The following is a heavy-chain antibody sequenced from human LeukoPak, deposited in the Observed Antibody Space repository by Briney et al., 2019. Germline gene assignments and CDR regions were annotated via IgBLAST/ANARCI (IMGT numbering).Heavy chain of an antibody. D-gene: IGHD6-19*01. Sequence: GGSLRLSCAASGFIVGSSYMSWVRQAPGQGLEWVSVIYRDGGTSFAGNTYYADSVKGRFTISRDNSKNTLYLQMNSLRAEDTAVYYCAKDMRYSSGWWTEYYFDYWGQGTLVTVSS. CDR2: IYRDGGT. CDR1: GFIVGSSY. J-gene: IGHJ4*02. V-gene: IGHV3-23*03. CDR3: AKDMRYSSGWWTEYYFDY.